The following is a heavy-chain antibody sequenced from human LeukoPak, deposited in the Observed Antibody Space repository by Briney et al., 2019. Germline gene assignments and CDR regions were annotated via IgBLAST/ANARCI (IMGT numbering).Heavy chain of an antibody. CDR2: IKQDGSEK. CDR1: GFTFSSYW. Sequence: GGSLRLSCAASGFTFSSYWMSWVRQAPGKGLEWVANIKQDGSEKYYVDSVKGRFTISRDNAKNSLYLQMNSLRAEGTAVYYCARDRSPFWFDPWGQGTLVTVSS. V-gene: IGHV3-7*01. J-gene: IGHJ5*02. CDR3: ARDRSPFWFDP.